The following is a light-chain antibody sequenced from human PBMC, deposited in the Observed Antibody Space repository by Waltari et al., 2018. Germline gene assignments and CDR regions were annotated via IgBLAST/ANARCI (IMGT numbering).Light chain of an antibody. CDR1: SSDVGSYNY. V-gene: IGLV2-11*01. CDR3: CSYAGSYTGV. Sequence: QPALTQPASVSGSPGQSVTISCTGTSSDVGSYNYVSWYQQHPGKAPKLMIYEVSKRPSGVPDRFSGSKSGNTASLTISGLQAEDEADYYCCSYAGSYTGVFGGGTKLTVL. J-gene: IGLJ3*02. CDR2: EVS.